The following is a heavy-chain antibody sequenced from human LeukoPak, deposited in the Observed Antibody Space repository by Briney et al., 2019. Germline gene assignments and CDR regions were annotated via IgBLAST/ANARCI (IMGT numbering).Heavy chain of an antibody. D-gene: IGHD6-13*01. J-gene: IGHJ4*02. CDR2: INHGGST. CDR3: ARGRYVTTRGGAAAGFLDY. CDR1: GGSFSGHY. Sequence: TSETLSLTCAVSGGSFSGHYWNWIRQPPGKGLEWIGEINHGGSTNYNPSLKSRVTISVDTSQNQFSLRLSSVTAADTAVYYCARGRYVTTRGGAAAGFLDYWGQGTLVTVSS. V-gene: IGHV4-34*01.